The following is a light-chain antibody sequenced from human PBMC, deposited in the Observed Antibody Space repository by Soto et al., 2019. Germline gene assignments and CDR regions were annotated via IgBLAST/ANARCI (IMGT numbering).Light chain of an antibody. V-gene: IGKV3-20*01. CDR2: GAS. CDR1: QSVGSNY. Sequence: EIVLTQSPGTLSLSPGERATLYCRASQSVGSNYLAWYQQKPGQAPRVLIYGASSRATGIPDRFSGSGSGADFTLTISRLEPEDFAVYYCQQYGSSVMYTFGQGTKLEIK. J-gene: IGKJ2*01. CDR3: QQYGSSVMYT.